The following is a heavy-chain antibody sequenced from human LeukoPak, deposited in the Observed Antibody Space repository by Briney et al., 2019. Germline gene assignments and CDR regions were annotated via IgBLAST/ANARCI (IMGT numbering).Heavy chain of an antibody. CDR3: VAGADYYGSGGLNDY. D-gene: IGHD3-10*01. CDR2: ISHDGSNK. CDR1: GFTFSSYA. Sequence: VGTLSFSCAASGFTFSSYAMHWVRQAPGKVLERVAVISHDGSNKYYADSVKCRSTISRDNSKNTLYLQMNSLRTKDTAVYYCVAGADYYGSGGLNDYWGQGTLVTVSS. J-gene: IGHJ4*02. V-gene: IGHV3-30*04.